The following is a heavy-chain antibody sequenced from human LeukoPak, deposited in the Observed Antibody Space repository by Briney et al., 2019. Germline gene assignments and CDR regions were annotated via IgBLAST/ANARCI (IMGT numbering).Heavy chain of an antibody. J-gene: IGHJ4*02. Sequence: SETLSLTCIVSDGSISSSSYYWGWIRQPPGKGLEWIGNLFYTGETFYNPSLNSRVTISVDTSKSQFSLRLSSVTAADTAVYYCARTDSERYSYFDYWGQGTLVTVSS. CDR2: LFYTGET. CDR3: ARTDSERYSYFDY. CDR1: DGSISSSSYY. V-gene: IGHV4-39*01. D-gene: IGHD1-26*01.